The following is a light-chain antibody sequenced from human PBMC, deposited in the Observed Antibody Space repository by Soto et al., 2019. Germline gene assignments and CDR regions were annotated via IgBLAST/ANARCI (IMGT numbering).Light chain of an antibody. CDR2: DNN. CDR3: GTWDSSLSAGI. V-gene: IGLV1-51*01. Sequence: QSVRTQPPSVSAAPGQKVTMSCSGSSSNIGNNYVSWYQQLPGTAPKLLIYDNNKRPSGIPDRFSGSKSGKSATLGITGLQSGDEADYFCGTWDSSLSAGIFGNGTKLTVL. J-gene: IGLJ1*01. CDR1: SSNIGNNY.